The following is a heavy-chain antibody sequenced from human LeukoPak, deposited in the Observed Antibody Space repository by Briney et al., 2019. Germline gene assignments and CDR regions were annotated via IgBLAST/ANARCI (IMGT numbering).Heavy chain of an antibody. V-gene: IGHV4-59*01. Sequence: SSETLSLTCTVSGGSISTYYWNWIRQPPGKGLEWIGYIYYSGNTNYNPSLKSRVTISVDTSKNQFSLKLNSVTAADTAVYFCARGSRGDGAAFDIWGQGTMVTVSS. D-gene: IGHD7-27*01. CDR3: ARGSRGDGAAFDI. CDR1: GGSISTYY. CDR2: IYYSGNT. J-gene: IGHJ3*02.